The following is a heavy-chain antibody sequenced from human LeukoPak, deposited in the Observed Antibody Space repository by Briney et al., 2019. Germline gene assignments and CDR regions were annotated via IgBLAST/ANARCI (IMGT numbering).Heavy chain of an antibody. V-gene: IGHV3-7*01. CDR2: IKPDGSEK. D-gene: IGHD6-19*01. J-gene: IGHJ4*02. Sequence: PGGSLRLSCAASGFAFSSYWMSWVRQAPGKGPEWVANIKPDGSEKHYVDSVKGRFTIARDNAKNSLYLQMNSLRVEDTAVYYCARDEWWQFIAVAITSYFDRWGQGTLVTVSS. CDR3: ARDEWWQFIAVAITSYFDR. CDR1: GFAFSSYW.